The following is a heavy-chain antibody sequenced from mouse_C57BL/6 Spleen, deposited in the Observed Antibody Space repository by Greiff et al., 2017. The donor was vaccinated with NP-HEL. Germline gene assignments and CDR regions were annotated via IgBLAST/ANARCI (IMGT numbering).Heavy chain of an antibody. CDR1: GYTFTDYN. Sequence: EVQLQQSGPELVKPGASVKMSCKASGYTFTDYNMHWVKQSHGKSLEWIGYINPNNGGTSYNQKFKGKATLTVNKSSSTAYMELRSLTSEDSAVYYCASGAIYDGYWGFAYWGQGTLVTVSA. J-gene: IGHJ3*01. V-gene: IGHV1-22*01. D-gene: IGHD2-3*01. CDR3: ASGAIYDGYWGFAY. CDR2: INPNNGGT.